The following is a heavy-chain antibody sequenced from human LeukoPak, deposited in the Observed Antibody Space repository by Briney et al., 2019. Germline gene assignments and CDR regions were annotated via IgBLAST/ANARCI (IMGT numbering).Heavy chain of an antibody. J-gene: IGHJ5*02. CDR3: ARGPALRFLEWLRFDP. CDR2: IYYSGST. D-gene: IGHD3-3*01. Sequence: SETLSLTCTVSGGSISSYYWSWIRQPPGKGLEWIGYIYYSGSTNYNPSLKSRVTISVDTSKNQFSLKLSSVTAADTAVYYCARGPALRFLEWLRFDPWGQGTLVTVSS. CDR1: GGSISSYY. V-gene: IGHV4-59*01.